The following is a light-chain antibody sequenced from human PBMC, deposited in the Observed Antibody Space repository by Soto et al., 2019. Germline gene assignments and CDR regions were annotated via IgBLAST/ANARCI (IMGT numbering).Light chain of an antibody. V-gene: IGKV3-11*01. CDR2: DAS. CDR1: QSVSSY. CDR3: QQRSNWPRT. J-gene: IGKJ2*01. Sequence: EIVLTQSPATLSLSPGESATLSCRASQSVSSYLASYQQKPGQAPRLLIYDASNRATGIPARFSGSGSGTDFTLTISSLEPEDFAVYYCQQRSNWPRTFGQGTKLEIK.